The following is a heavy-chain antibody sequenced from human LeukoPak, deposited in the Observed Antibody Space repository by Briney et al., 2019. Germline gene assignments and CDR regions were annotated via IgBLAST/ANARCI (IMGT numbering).Heavy chain of an antibody. CDR2: IYNSVST. CDR1: GGSVSSGSYY. CDR3: VRDLVATIDHYYYGMDV. V-gene: IGHV4-61*01. J-gene: IGHJ6*02. D-gene: IGHD5-12*01. Sequence: SETLSLTCIVSGGSVSSGSYYWSWIRQPPGKGLEWIGYIYNSVSTNYNPSLKSRITISVDTSENQLSLKLSSVTAADTAVYYCVRDLVATIDHYYYGMDVWGQGTTVTVSS.